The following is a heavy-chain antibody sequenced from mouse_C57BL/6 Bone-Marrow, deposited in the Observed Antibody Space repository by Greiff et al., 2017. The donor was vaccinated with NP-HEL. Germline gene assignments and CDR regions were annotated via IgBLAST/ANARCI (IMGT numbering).Heavy chain of an antibody. Sequence: VQLQESGLGLVQPSQSLSITCTVSGFSLTSYGVHWVRQSPGKGLEWLGVIWSGGSTDYNAAFISRLSISKDNSKSQVFFKMNSLQADDTAIYYCARSVAYWGQGTLVTVSA. CDR3: ARSVAY. CDR2: IWSGGST. V-gene: IGHV2-2*01. J-gene: IGHJ3*01. CDR1: GFSLTSYG.